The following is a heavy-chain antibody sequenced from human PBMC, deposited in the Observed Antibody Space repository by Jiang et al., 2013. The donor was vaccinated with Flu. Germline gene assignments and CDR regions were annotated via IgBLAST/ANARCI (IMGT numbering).Heavy chain of an antibody. J-gene: IGHJ4*02. Sequence: GRFTISRDDSKNTLYLQMNSLKTEDTAVYYCTTDLTMIGYTADYWGQGTLVTVSS. CDR3: TTDLTMIGYTADY. D-gene: IGHD3-22*01. V-gene: IGHV3-15*01.